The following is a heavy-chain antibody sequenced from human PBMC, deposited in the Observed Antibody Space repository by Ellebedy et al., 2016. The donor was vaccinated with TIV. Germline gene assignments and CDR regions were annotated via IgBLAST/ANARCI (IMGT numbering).Heavy chain of an antibody. Sequence: GGSLKLSCAASRFSFRSYWMTWVRQAPGKGLEWVANINQDGSQKYSVGSVRGRFTISRDNAKDSLYLQMNSLRAEDTAVYYCATDGSYGDYLSPAHAFVFWGQGTMVTVSS. CDR2: INQDGSQK. D-gene: IGHD4-17*01. V-gene: IGHV3-7*01. CDR3: ATDGSYGDYLSPAHAFVF. J-gene: IGHJ3*01. CDR1: RFSFRSYW.